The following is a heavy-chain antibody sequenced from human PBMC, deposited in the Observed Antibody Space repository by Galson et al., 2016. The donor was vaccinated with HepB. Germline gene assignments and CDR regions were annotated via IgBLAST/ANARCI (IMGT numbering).Heavy chain of an antibody. CDR3: AKVPSMVRGF. J-gene: IGHJ3*01. D-gene: IGHD3-10*01. V-gene: IGHV3-21*01. Sequence: SLRLSCAASGFTFNRYTMNWVRQAPGKGLEWVAYISSSSSYIYYADSVKGRFTISRDNAKKSLYLQMNSLRAEDTAVYYCAKVPSMVRGFWGQGTMVTVSS. CDR1: GFTFNRYT. CDR2: ISSSSSYI.